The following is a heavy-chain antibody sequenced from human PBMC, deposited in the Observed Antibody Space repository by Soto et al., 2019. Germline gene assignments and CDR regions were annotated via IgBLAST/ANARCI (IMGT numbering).Heavy chain of an antibody. CDR1: SGSISSGGYS. J-gene: IGHJ4*02. CDR2: IYHSWSP. CDR3: ARVPDR. Sequence: SETLSLTCSVSSGSISSGGYSWSWIRQPPGKGLEWIGYIYHSWSPYYNPSLKSRVTISVDRSKNQFSLKLSSVTAADTAVDYCARVPDRWGQGTVVTVSS. V-gene: IGHV4-30-2*01. D-gene: IGHD2-2*01.